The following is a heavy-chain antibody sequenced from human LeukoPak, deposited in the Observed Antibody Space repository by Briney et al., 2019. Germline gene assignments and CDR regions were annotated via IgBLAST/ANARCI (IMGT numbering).Heavy chain of an antibody. J-gene: IGHJ3*02. D-gene: IGHD6-19*01. V-gene: IGHV4-39*01. CDR3: ARRYSSGWYGWAFDI. CDR2: IYYSGST. CDR1: GGSISSSSYY. Sequence: PSETLSLTCTVSGGSISSSSYYWGWIRQPPGKGPEWIGSIYYSGSTYYNPSLKSRVTISVDPSKNQFSLTLSSVTAADTAVYYCARRYSSGWYGWAFDIWGQGAMVTVSS.